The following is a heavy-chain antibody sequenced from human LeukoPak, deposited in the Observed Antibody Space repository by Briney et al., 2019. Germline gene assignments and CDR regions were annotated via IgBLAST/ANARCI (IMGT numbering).Heavy chain of an antibody. J-gene: IGHJ1*01. V-gene: IGHV3-23*01. CDR3: AKAGSTSWYKGVY. Sequence: GGSLRLSCSASGFTFSSYARSWVRQAPGEGLEWVSAISSSGYVTFYADSVKGRFTISRDNSKNTLSLEMNSLRAEDTAIYYCAKAGSTSWYKGVYWGQGTLVTVSS. CDR1: GFTFSSYA. CDR2: ISSSGYVT. D-gene: IGHD6-19*01.